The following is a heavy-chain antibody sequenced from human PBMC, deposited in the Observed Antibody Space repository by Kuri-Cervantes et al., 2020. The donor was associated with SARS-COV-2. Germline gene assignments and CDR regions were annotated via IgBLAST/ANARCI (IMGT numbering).Heavy chain of an antibody. CDR3: ARDCTLRPAYSSSGHYYYYGMDV. Sequence: GESLKISCAASGFTFSSYDMHWVRQATGKGLEWVSAIGTAGDTYYPGSVKGRFTISRENAKNSLYLQMNSLRAEDTAVYYCARDCTLRPAYSSSGHYYYYGMDVWGQGTTVTVSS. CDR1: GFTFSSYD. D-gene: IGHD6-6*01. V-gene: IGHV3-13*01. CDR2: IGTAGDT. J-gene: IGHJ6*02.